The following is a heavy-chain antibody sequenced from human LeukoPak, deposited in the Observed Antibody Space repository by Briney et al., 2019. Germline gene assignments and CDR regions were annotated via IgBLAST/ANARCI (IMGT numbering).Heavy chain of an antibody. CDR3: ATLGYCSSTSCYGLRDAFDI. J-gene: IGHJ3*02. Sequence: PGGSLRLSCAASGFTVSSNYMSWVRQAPGKGLEWVSVIYSGGSTYYADSVKGRFTISRDNSKNTLYLQMNSLRAEDTAVYYCATLGYCSSTSCYGLRDAFDIWGQGTMVTVFS. CDR1: GFTVSSNY. CDR2: IYSGGST. D-gene: IGHD2-2*01. V-gene: IGHV3-53*01.